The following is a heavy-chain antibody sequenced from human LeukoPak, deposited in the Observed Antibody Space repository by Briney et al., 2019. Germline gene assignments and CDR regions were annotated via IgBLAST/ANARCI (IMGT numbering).Heavy chain of an antibody. CDR3: AKHGYCSGISCFFDF. CDR2: ISGSGPYT. Sequence: GGSLRLSCAASGFTFSSCAMSWVRQAPGKGLEWVSGISGSGPYTFYTDSVKGRFTISRDSSKNTLYLQMNSLRAEDTALYYCAKHGYCSGISCFFDFWGQGTLVTVSS. D-gene: IGHD2-2*03. J-gene: IGHJ4*02. CDR1: GFTFSSCA. V-gene: IGHV3-23*01.